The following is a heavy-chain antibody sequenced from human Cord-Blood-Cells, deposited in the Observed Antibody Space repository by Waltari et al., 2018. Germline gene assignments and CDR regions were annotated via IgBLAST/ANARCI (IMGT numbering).Heavy chain of an antibody. J-gene: IGHJ4*02. V-gene: IGHV3-21*01. CDR1: GFTFSSYS. Sequence: EVQLVESGGGLVKPGGSLRLSCAASGFTFSSYSMNWVRQAPGKGLEWVSSISSSSSYIYYAASVKGRFTISRDNAKNSLYLQMNSLRAEDTAVYYCARDPPYSGWYDYWGQGTLVTVSS. D-gene: IGHD6-19*01. CDR2: ISSSSSYI. CDR3: ARDPPYSGWYDY.